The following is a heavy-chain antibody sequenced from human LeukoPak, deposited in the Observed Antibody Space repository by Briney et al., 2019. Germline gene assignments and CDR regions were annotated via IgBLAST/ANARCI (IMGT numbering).Heavy chain of an antibody. CDR2: MYYSGST. CDR3: ARLSRIVIPAAFCY. CDR1: GGSISSSLYY. Sequence: SETLSLTCTVSGGSISSSLYYWGWIRQPPGKGLEWIGSMYYSGSTHYNPSLQSRVTISVDTSKNQLSLKLSSVTAADTAVYYCARLSRIVIPAAFCYWGQGTLVTVSS. J-gene: IGHJ4*02. D-gene: IGHD2-2*01. V-gene: IGHV4-39*01.